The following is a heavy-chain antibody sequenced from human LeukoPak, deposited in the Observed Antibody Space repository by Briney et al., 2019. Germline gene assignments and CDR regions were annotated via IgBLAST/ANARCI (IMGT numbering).Heavy chain of an antibody. Sequence: ASVKVSCKASGYTFTSYGISWVRQAPGQGLEWMGWISAYNGNTNYAQKLQGRVTMTPDTSTSTAYMELSSLRSEDTAVYYCARARITMVRGVIGYYYYYMDVWGKGTTVTVSS. CDR2: ISAYNGNT. J-gene: IGHJ6*03. CDR1: GYTFTSYG. D-gene: IGHD3-10*01. V-gene: IGHV1-18*01. CDR3: ARARITMVRGVIGYYYYYMDV.